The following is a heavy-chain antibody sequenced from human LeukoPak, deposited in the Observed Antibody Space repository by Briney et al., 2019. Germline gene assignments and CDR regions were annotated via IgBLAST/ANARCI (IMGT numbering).Heavy chain of an antibody. V-gene: IGHV3-66*01. CDR1: GFTVSSNY. Sequence: GGSLRLSCAASGFTVSSNYMSWVRQAPGKGLEWVSVIYSGGSTDYADSVKGRFAISRDNSKNTLYLQMNSLRAEDTAVYYCARDPYGGNWFDYWGQGTLVTVSS. CDR3: ARDPYGGNWFDY. J-gene: IGHJ4*02. D-gene: IGHD2-21*01. CDR2: IYSGGST.